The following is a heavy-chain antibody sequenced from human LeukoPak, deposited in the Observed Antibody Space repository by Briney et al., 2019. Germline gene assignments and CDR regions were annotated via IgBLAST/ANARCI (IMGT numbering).Heavy chain of an antibody. CDR3: ARLIAGYGSGSYYLDY. CDR2: IYPGDSDT. Sequence: GESLKISCKGSGHSFTSYWIGWVRQMPGKGLEWMGIIYPGDSDTRYSPSFQGQVTISADKSISTAYLQWSSLKASDTAMYYCARLIAGYGSGSYYLDYWGQGTLVTVSS. CDR1: GHSFTSYW. J-gene: IGHJ4*02. V-gene: IGHV5-51*01. D-gene: IGHD3-10*01.